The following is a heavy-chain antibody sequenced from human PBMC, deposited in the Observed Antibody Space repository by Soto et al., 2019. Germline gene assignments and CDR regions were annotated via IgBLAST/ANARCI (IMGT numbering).Heavy chain of an antibody. CDR2: IFYLGSS. Sequence: SETLSLTWTVSGDSIISSDFYWGWVRQPPGKGLEWIGSIFYLGSSYYNPSLKSRVTMSVDTSKNQFSLRLRSVTAADTALYFCARHSLALRKNNWFDPWGQGIMVTVSS. CDR3: ARHSLALRKNNWFDP. J-gene: IGHJ5*02. CDR1: GDSIISSDFY. D-gene: IGHD3-3*02. V-gene: IGHV4-39*01.